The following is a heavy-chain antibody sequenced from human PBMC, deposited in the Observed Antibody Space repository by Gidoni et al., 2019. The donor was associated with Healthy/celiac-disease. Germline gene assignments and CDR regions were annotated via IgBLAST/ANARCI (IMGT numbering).Heavy chain of an antibody. D-gene: IGHD2-15*01. CDR3: ASSVVVVAATNYYYGMDV. Sequence: QVQLVQSGAEVTKPGSSVKVSCKASRGTFSSYAISWVRQAPGQGLEWMGGIIPICGTANYAQKCQGRVTITADESTSTAYMELSSLRSEDTAVYYCASSVVVVAATNYYYGMDVWGQGTTVTVSS. CDR1: RGTFSSYA. J-gene: IGHJ6*02. CDR2: IIPICGTA. V-gene: IGHV1-69*01.